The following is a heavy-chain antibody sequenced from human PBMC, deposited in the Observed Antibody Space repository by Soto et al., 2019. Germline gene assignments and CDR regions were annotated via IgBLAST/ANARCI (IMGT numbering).Heavy chain of an antibody. CDR1: GFSPTSGVVG. CDR3: AHRLPGPSGYDV. V-gene: IGHV2-5*01. J-gene: IGHJ6*02. CDR2: IYWNGEQ. D-gene: IGHD6-13*01. Sequence: SGPTLVNPTQTLTLTCTFSGFSPTSGVVGVGWIRQPPGEALEWLALIYWNGEQYYNPSLRNRLTITRDTSKNQVVLTMTNMDPVDTATYYCAHRLPGPSGYDVWGQGTTVTVSS.